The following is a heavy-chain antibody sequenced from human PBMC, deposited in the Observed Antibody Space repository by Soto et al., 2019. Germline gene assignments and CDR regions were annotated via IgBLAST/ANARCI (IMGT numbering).Heavy chain of an antibody. D-gene: IGHD2-15*01. V-gene: IGHV1-3*05. CDR3: ARGGAGYYFDY. CDR2: INAGNGDT. CDR1: GYTFINYA. J-gene: IGHJ4*02. Sequence: QVQLVQSGAEEKKPGASVKVSCKASGYTFINYAIHWVRQAPGQRLEWMGWINAGNGDTKYSQKFQGRVTITRDTAANTAYMGLSGLRSEGTAVYYCARGGAGYYFDYWGQGTLVTVSS.